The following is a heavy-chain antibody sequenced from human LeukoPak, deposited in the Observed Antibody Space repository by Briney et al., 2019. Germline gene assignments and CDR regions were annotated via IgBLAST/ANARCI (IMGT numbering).Heavy chain of an antibody. D-gene: IGHD1-26*01. CDR2: IDASDSYT. Sequence: GESLKISCKGSGYSFTNYWITWVRQTPGKGLEWMGTIDASDSYTYYSPSFQGHVTISVDKSISTAYLQWSSLKASDTAMYYCARHSSGSSWLDPWGQGTPVTASS. V-gene: IGHV5-10-1*01. J-gene: IGHJ5*02. CDR3: ARHSSGSSWLDP. CDR1: GYSFTNYW.